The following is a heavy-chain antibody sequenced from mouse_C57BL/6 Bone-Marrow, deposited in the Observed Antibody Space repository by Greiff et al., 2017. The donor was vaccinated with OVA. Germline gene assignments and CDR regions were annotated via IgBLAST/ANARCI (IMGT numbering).Heavy chain of an antibody. J-gene: IGHJ4*01. D-gene: IGHD1-1*01. V-gene: IGHV1-54*01. CDR1: GYAFTNYL. Sequence: QVQLQQSGAELVRPGTSVKVSCKASGYAFTNYLIEWVKQRPGQGLEWIGVINPGSGGTNYNEKFKGKATLTADKSSSTAYMQLSSLTSEDSAVYFCARPPYGSSPYYAMDYWGQGTSVTVSS. CDR3: ARPPYGSSPYYAMDY. CDR2: INPGSGGT.